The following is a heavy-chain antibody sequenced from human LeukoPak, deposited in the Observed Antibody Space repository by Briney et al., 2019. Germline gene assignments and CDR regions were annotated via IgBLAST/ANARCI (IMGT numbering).Heavy chain of an antibody. Sequence: PGGSPRLSCAASGFTFSSYAMSWVPQAPGGGLEWVSTISLSGGSTDYADSVKGRFTISRDNSKSTLYLQMHSLRAEDTAVYYCAKRMGLSGFDYWGQGTLVTVSS. CDR3: AKRMGLSGFDY. CDR2: ISLSGGST. J-gene: IGHJ4*02. CDR1: GFTFSSYA. D-gene: IGHD1-26*01. V-gene: IGHV3-23*01.